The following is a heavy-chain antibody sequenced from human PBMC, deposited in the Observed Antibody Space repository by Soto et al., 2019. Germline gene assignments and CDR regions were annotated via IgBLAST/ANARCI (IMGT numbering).Heavy chain of an antibody. CDR1: GYTFTDYY. J-gene: IGHJ6*02. V-gene: IGHV1-2*02. CDR2: MNPKSGGA. Sequence: ASLKVSCKTSGYTFTDYYTHWVRQAPGQGLEWMGWMNPKSGGAYFAQKFQGRVTLTRDTSIGTAFIEVNSLTSDDTAVYFCAREVGHMNVWGQGTTVTVSS. CDR3: AREVGHMNV. D-gene: IGHD2-2*01.